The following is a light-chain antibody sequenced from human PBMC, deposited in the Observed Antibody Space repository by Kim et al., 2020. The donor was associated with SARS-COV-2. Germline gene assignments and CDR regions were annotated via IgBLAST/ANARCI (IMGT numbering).Light chain of an antibody. Sequence: SSELTQDPAVSVALGQTVRITCQGDSLRSYYTSWYQQKPGQAPVLVIYAKNNRPSGIPDRFSGSSSGNTASFTITGAQTEDEADYYCNSPDSTGNHCVFG. CDR1: SLRSYY. J-gene: IGLJ3*02. V-gene: IGLV3-19*01. CDR3: NSPDSTGNHCV. CDR2: AKN.